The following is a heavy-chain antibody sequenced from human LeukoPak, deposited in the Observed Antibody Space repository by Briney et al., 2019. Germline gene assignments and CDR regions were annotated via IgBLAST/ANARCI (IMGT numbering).Heavy chain of an antibody. CDR3: AKDAKAESSGSYGMDV. D-gene: IGHD1-26*01. J-gene: IGHJ6*02. CDR2: ILYDGSKK. CDR1: EFTFSSYG. V-gene: IGHV3-30*18. Sequence: GGSLRLSCAASEFTFSSYGIHWVRQAPGKGLEWVALILYDGSKKYYADSVKGRFTISRDNSKDTLYLQMNSLREEDTAVYYCAKDAKAESSGSYGMDVWGQGTTVTVSS.